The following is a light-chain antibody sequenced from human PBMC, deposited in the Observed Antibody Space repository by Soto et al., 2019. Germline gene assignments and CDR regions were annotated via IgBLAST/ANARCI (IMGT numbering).Light chain of an antibody. Sequence: DIQMTQSPSSLSASVGDRITITFQASQDINKYLNWYQQTLWKAPKLLSYDASNLQRGVPSRFSGSRSGTHFSLSISSLHPEDIAPYDCKQADNCPITFGRRTKVEIK. CDR1: QDINKY. V-gene: IGKV1-33*01. CDR2: DAS. J-gene: IGKJ4*01. CDR3: KQADNCPIT.